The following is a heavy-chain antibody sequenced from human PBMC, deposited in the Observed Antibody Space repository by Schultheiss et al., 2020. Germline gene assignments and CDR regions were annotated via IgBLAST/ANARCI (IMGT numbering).Heavy chain of an antibody. Sequence: SVKVSCKASGGTFSSFVLSWVRQAPGQGPEWMGRIIPIVGITNYAQKFQGRVTITADRSTSTAYMELRRLTSDDTATYYCVRDSGGDSPDQPGGWGQGTLVNVSS. CDR2: IIPIVGIT. J-gene: IGHJ4*02. CDR1: GGTFSSFV. V-gene: IGHV1-69*04. CDR3: VRDSGGDSPDQPGG. D-gene: IGHD3-16*01.